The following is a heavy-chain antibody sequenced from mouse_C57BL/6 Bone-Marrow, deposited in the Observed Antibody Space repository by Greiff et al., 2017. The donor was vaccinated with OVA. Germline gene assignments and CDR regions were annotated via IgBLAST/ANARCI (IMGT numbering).Heavy chain of an antibody. CDR1: GFTFSSYA. V-gene: IGHV5-4*01. CDR2: ISDGGSYT. Sequence: EVQLVESGGGLVKPGGSLKLSCAASGFTFSSYAMSWVRQTPEKRLEWVATISDGGSYTYYPDNVKGRFTIARDNAKNNLYLQMSHLKSEDTAMYYCARDGCDGYYVTAYWGQGTLVTVSA. J-gene: IGHJ3*01. D-gene: IGHD2-3*01. CDR3: ARDGCDGYYVTAY.